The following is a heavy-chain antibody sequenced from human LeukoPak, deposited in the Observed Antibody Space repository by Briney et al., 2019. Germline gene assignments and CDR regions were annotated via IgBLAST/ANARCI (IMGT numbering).Heavy chain of an antibody. D-gene: IGHD6-19*01. CDR2: INPKNGDT. V-gene: IGHV1-2*04. CDR3: AKEGPSGWVPNF. J-gene: IGHJ4*02. CDR1: GYTFTDYY. Sequence: ASVKVSCTASGYTFTDYYIHWVRQAPGHGLEWMGWINPKNGDTDIAQKFGGLVTMTRDTSIATAFLDLTRLTSDDMAVYYCAKEGPSGWVPNFWGPGTLVTVSS.